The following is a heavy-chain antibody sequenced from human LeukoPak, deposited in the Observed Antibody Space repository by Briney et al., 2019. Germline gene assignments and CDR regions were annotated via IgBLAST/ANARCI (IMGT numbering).Heavy chain of an antibody. CDR1: GYTLTELS. J-gene: IGHJ3*02. V-gene: IGHV1-24*01. CDR2: FDPEDGET. D-gene: IGHD3-22*01. CDR3: ATDLATYYYDSSGYHTRGSAFDI. Sequence: ASVKVSCKVSGYTLTELSMHWVRQAPGQGLEWMGGFDPEDGETLYAQKFQGRVTMTEDTSTDTAYMELSSLRSEDTAVYYCATDLATYYYDSSGYHTRGSAFDIWGQGTMVTVSS.